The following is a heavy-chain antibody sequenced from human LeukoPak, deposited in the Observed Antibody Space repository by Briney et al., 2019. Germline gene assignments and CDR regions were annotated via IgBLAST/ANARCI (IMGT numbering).Heavy chain of an antibody. V-gene: IGHV3-30*02. CDR1: GFTFSSYG. D-gene: IGHD3-10*01. CDR3: AKGLVTMVRGASDY. CDR2: IRYDGSNK. Sequence: GGSLRLSCAASGFTFSSYGMHWVRQAPGKGLEWVAFIRYDGSNKYYADSVKGRFTISRDNSKNTLYLQMNSLRAEDTALYYCAKGLVTMVRGASDYWGQGTLVTVSS. J-gene: IGHJ4*02.